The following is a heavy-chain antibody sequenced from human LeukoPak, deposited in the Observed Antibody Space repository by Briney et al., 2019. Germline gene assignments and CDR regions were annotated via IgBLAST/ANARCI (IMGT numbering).Heavy chain of an antibody. J-gene: IGHJ4*02. CDR1: GGTFSSYA. Sequence: PVKVSCKASGGTFSSYAISWVRQAPGQGLEWMGRIIPIFGTANYARKFQGRVTITTDESTSTAYMELSSLRSEDTAVYYCARAGGYSYGFDYWGQGTLVTVSS. D-gene: IGHD5-18*01. CDR2: IIPIFGTA. CDR3: ARAGGYSYGFDY. V-gene: IGHV1-69*05.